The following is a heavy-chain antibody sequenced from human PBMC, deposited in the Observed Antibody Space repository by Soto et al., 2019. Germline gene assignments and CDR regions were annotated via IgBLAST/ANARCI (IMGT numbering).Heavy chain of an antibody. Sequence: GGSLGLCCAASGVTVSSNDMSGVRQAPGKGLEWVSVIYSGGSTYYADSVKGRFTISRDNSKNTLYLQMNSLRAEDTAVYYCARAPRDILTGYYTGFDYWGQGTLVTVSS. CDR1: GVTVSSND. CDR3: ARAPRDILTGYYTGFDY. V-gene: IGHV3-53*01. CDR2: IYSGGST. J-gene: IGHJ4*02. D-gene: IGHD3-9*01.